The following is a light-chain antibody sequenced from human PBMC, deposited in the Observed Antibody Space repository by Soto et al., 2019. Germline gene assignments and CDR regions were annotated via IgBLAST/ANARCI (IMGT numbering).Light chain of an antibody. CDR2: GAF. J-gene: IGKJ2*01. CDR3: ILYGDSAPAYT. V-gene: IGKV3-20*01. Sequence: EIVLTQSPGTLSLFPGGRATLSCRASQSVSSRNLAWYRQKPGQAPSLLIYGAFNRATGIPDRFSGSGSATDFTLTISRLEPVDFAVYYCILYGDSAPAYTFGQGTKLDIK. CDR1: QSVSSRN.